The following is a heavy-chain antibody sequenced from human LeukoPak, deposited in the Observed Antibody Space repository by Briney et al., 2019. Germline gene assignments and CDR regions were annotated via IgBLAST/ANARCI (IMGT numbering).Heavy chain of an antibody. D-gene: IGHD3-10*01. CDR2: MNPNSGNT. CDR3: ARREERYYYGSGSYYRYYYYYGMDV. V-gene: IGHV1-8*01. J-gene: IGHJ6*02. CDR1: GYTFTSYD. Sequence: GASVKVSCKASGYTFTSYDINWVRQATGQGLEWMGWMNPNSGNTGYAQKFQGRVTMTRNTSISTAYMELRSLRSEDTAVYYCARREERYYYGSGSYYRYYYYYGMDVWGQGTTVTVSS.